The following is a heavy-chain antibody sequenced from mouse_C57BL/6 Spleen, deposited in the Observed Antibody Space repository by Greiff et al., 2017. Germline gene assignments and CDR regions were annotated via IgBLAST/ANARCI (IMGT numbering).Heavy chain of an antibody. CDR2: IWTGGGT. Sequence: QVQLQQSGPGLVAPSQSLSITCTVSGFSLTSYAISWVRQPPGKGLEWLGVIWTGGGTNYNSALKSRLSISKDNSKSQVFLKMNSLQTDDTARYYCARIWDGDYYAMDYWGQGTSVTVSS. V-gene: IGHV2-9-1*01. CDR1: GFSLTSYA. CDR3: ARIWDGDYYAMDY. D-gene: IGHD4-1*01. J-gene: IGHJ4*01.